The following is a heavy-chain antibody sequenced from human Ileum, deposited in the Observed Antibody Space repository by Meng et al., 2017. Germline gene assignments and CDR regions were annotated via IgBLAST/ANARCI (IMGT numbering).Heavy chain of an antibody. CDR1: GCSISSRDW. J-gene: IGHJ4*02. D-gene: IGHD2-21*01. CDR3: VRNEGYSLGD. V-gene: IGHV4-4*02. CDR2: ISQESGRT. Sequence: QAQLQESGPGLVKPSGTLSLTCAVSGCSISSRDWWSWVRQPPGKGLEWIGEISQESGRTNYNPSLKSRVTISLDKSKNQFSLNLNSVTAADTAVYYCVRNEGYSLGDWGQGTLVTVSS.